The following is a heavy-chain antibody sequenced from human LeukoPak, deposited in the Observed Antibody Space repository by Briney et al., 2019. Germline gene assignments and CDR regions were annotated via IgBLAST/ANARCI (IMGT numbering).Heavy chain of an antibody. Sequence: PSETLSLTCTVSGGSISSRRYYWGWIRQPPGKGLEWIGTVYYSGSTYYNPSLKSRVTISVDTSKNQFSLKLSSVTAADTAVYYCARDLSGYYFDYWGQGTLVTVSS. J-gene: IGHJ4*02. CDR1: GGSISSRRYY. CDR3: ARDLSGYYFDY. CDR2: VYYSGST. V-gene: IGHV4-39*07. D-gene: IGHD3-22*01.